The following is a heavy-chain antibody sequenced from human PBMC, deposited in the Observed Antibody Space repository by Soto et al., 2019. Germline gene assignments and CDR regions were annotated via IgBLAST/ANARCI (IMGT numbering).Heavy chain of an antibody. Sequence: QVQLVESGGGVVQPGRSLRLSCAASGFTFSSYAMHWVRQAPGKGLEWVAVISYDGSNKYYADSVKGRFTISRDNSKNTLYLQAYSLRAGLPAAYHCARRPPDIWFAPWRQGTLVTVS. CDR3: ARRPPDIWFAP. V-gene: IGHV3-30-3*01. J-gene: IGHJ5*02. CDR2: ISYDGSNK. CDR1: GFTFSSYA.